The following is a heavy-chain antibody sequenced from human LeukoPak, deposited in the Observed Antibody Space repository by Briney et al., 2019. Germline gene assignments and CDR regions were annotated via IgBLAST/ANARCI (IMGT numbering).Heavy chain of an antibody. V-gene: IGHV3-66*01. CDR2: IYSGGST. D-gene: IGHD6-13*01. CDR3: VRSIVAAGTDY. J-gene: IGHJ4*02. CDR1: GFTVSYNY. Sequence: GGSLRLSCAASGFTVSYNYMSWVRQAPGRGLEWVSVIYSGGSTYYADSVKGRFTISRDNSKNTLYLQMNSLRAEDTAVYYCVRSIVAAGTDYWGQGTLVSVSS.